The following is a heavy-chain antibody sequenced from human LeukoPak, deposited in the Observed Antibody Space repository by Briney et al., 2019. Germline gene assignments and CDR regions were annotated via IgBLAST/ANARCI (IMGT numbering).Heavy chain of an antibody. J-gene: IGHJ3*02. CDR3: ARELTYYYDSSPNFEAFDI. CDR1: GFTFSNYW. Sequence: GGSLRLSCAASGFTFSNYWMSWVRQAPGKGLEWVANIKQDRSEKYYVDSVKGRFTISRDNAKNSLYLQMNRLRDEDTAVYYCARELTYYYDSSPNFEAFDIWGQGTVVTVSS. V-gene: IGHV3-7*01. CDR2: IKQDRSEK. D-gene: IGHD3-22*01.